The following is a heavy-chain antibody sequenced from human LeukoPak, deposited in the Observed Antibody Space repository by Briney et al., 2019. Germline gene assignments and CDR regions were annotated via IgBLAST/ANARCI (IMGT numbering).Heavy chain of an antibody. J-gene: IGHJ4*02. CDR2: IYYSGST. CDR3: ARLGPEVYGGNRVFDY. V-gene: IGHV4-59*08. D-gene: IGHD4-23*01. Sequence: PSETLSLTCTVSGGSISSYYWCWIRQPPGKGLEWIGYIYYSGSTNYNPSLKRRVTISVDTSKNQFSLKLSSVTAADTAVYYCARLGPEVYGGNRVFDYWGQGTLVTVSS. CDR1: GGSISSYY.